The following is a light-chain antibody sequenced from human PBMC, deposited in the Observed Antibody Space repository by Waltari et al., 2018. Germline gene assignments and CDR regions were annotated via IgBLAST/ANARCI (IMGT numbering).Light chain of an antibody. CDR3: QQYDNWPLT. Sequence: EKVMTQSPATLPCSPGERATLSRSASQNVNNNFAWYQRKPGQAPRLLIYDASTRATGNPARFSGGGSGTEFTLSISSLQSEDFAVYYCQQYDNWPLTFGLGTKLEIK. CDR1: QNVNNN. CDR2: DAS. V-gene: IGKV3-15*01. J-gene: IGKJ2*01.